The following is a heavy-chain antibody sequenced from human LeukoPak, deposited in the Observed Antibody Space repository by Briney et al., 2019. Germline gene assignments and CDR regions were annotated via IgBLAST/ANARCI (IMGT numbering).Heavy chain of an antibody. CDR2: TKQDGSEQ. Sequence: GGYLRLSCAASGFPFSGYWVDWVRQAPGKGMEWVANTKQDGSEQYYADSVTGRFTISRDNAKNALYLQMNSLRAEDTAVYYCSRSLEYWGQGALVTVSS. J-gene: IGHJ4*02. CDR1: GFPFSGYW. V-gene: IGHV3-7*01. CDR3: SRSLEY.